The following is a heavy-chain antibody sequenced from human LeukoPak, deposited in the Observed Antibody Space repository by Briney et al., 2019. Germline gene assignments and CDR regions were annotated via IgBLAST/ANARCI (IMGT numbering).Heavy chain of an antibody. J-gene: IGHJ3*02. D-gene: IGHD1-26*01. V-gene: IGHV3-9*01. CDR3: AKAEAASGSYHEAFDI. CDR1: GFTFSSYA. CDR2: ISWNSGSI. Sequence: GGSLRLSCAASGFTFSSYAMHWVRQAPGKGLEWVSGISWNSGSIGYADSVKGRFTISRDNAKNSLYLQMNSLRAEDTALYYCAKAEAASGSYHEAFDIWGQGTMVTVSS.